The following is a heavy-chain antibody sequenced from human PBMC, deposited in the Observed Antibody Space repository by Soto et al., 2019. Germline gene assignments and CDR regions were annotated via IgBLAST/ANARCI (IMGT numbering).Heavy chain of an antibody. J-gene: IGHJ5*02. CDR1: GLTFSSYA. CDR3: AKDQEITMVRGVPGWFDP. V-gene: IGHV3-23*01. Sequence: GGSLRLSCAASGLTFSSYAMSWVRQAPGKGLEWVSAISGSGGSTYYADSVKGRFTISRDNSKNTLYLQMNSLRAEDTAVYYCAKDQEITMVRGVPGWFDPWGQGTLVTVSS. CDR2: ISGSGGST. D-gene: IGHD3-10*01.